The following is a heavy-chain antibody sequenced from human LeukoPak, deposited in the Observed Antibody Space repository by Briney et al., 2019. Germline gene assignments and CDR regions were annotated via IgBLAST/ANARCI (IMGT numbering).Heavy chain of an antibody. J-gene: IGHJ4*02. CDR2: IKQDGSEE. D-gene: IGHD5-18*01. Sequence: GGSLRLSCAASGFTFSSYWMSWVRQAPGKGLEWVANIKQDGSEEYYVDSVKGRFTISRDNAKNSLYLQMNSLRAEDTAVYYCARYVDTAMFDYWGQGTLVTVSS. CDR1: GFTFSSYW. V-gene: IGHV3-7*01. CDR3: ARYVDTAMFDY.